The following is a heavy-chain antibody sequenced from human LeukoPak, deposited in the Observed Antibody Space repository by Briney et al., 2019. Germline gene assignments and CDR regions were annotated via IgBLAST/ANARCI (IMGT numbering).Heavy chain of an antibody. CDR1: GFTFSSYE. Sequence: GGSLRLSCAASGFTFSSYEMNWVRQAPGKGLEWVSYISSSASAIYYADSVKGRFTISRDNAKNSLYLQMNSLRAEDTAVYYCAELGITMIGGVWGKGTTVTISS. CDR2: ISSSASAI. J-gene: IGHJ6*04. CDR3: AELGITMIGGV. V-gene: IGHV3-48*03. D-gene: IGHD3-10*02.